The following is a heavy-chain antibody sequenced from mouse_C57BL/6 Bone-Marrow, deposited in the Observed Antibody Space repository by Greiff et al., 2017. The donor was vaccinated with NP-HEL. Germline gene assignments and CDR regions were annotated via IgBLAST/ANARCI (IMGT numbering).Heavy chain of an antibody. CDR2: IRNKANTHAT. V-gene: IGHV6-6*01. CDR1: GFTFSDAW. CDR3: TRQHYYGSSPWFAY. Sequence: EVKVEESGGGLVQPGGSMKLSCAASGFTFSDAWMDWVRQSPEKGLEWVAEIRNKANTHATYYAESVKGRFTISRDDSKSSVYLQMNSLRAEDTGIYYCTRQHYYGSSPWFAYWGQGTLVTVSA. D-gene: IGHD1-1*01. J-gene: IGHJ3*01.